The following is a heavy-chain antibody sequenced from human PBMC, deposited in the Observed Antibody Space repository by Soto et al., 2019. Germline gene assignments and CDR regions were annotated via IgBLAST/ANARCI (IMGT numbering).Heavy chain of an antibody. Sequence: GGSLRLSCAASGFIFSKYGMHWVRQAPGKGLEWEAVISYDGSNKYYAESVKGRFIISRDKSENTLYLQMNSLGAEDTALYYCAKDLGSGKPYYYAMDVWGQGTTVTVSS. CDR1: GFIFSKYG. J-gene: IGHJ6*02. CDR2: ISYDGSNK. V-gene: IGHV3-30*18. D-gene: IGHD3-10*01. CDR3: AKDLGSGKPYYYAMDV.